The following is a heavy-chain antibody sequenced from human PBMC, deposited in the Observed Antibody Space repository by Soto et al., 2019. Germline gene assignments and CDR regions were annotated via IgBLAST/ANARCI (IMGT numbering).Heavy chain of an antibody. CDR3: ARGSFSSSSSWFDP. CDR1: GGSINSDSHY. V-gene: IGHV4-31*03. D-gene: IGHD6-6*01. CDR2: ISSSGST. J-gene: IGHJ5*02. Sequence: QVQLQESGPGLVKPSQTLSLTCSVSGGSINSDSHYWTWIRKHPGKGLEWIGYISSSGSTYYCPSLTSRISLSLDTSTNQFSLTLRSVTAADNAVYYCARGSFSSSSSWFDPWGKGTLVTVSS.